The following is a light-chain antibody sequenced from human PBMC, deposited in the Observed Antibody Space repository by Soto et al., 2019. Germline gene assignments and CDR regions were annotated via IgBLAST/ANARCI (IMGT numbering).Light chain of an antibody. J-gene: IGKJ3*01. CDR1: QSVRSY. Sequence: DIQMTQSPSSLSASVGDTITLTCRASQSVRSYLAWYQQKPGQAPGLLIYTTTSLQSEVPARFSGGGSRTDFTLTITSLQPEDFAIYYCQQTSSAPFTFGPGTKVDIK. CDR3: QQTSSAPFT. CDR2: TTT. V-gene: IGKV1-39*01.